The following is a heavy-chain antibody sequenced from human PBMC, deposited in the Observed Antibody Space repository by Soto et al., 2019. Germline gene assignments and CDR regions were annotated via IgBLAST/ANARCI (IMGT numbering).Heavy chain of an antibody. V-gene: IGHV1-3*01. D-gene: IGHD3-22*01. CDR1: GGTFSSYA. CDR3: ARDGDVSDSSGYYLN. Sequence: ASVKVSCKASGGTFSSYAMHWVRQAPGQRLEWMGWINAGNGNTKYSQKFQGRVTMTRDTSTSTVYMELSSLRSEDTAVYYCARDGDVSDSSGYYLNWGEGTLVTVSS. J-gene: IGHJ4*02. CDR2: INAGNGNT.